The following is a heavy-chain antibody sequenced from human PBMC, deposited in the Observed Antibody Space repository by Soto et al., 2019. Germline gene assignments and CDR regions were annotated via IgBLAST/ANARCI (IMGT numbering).Heavy chain of an antibody. V-gene: IGHV3-48*03. CDR3: ARDLLHYDFWSGYSAYFYYGMDV. J-gene: IGHJ6*02. D-gene: IGHD3-3*01. Sequence: LRLSCAASGFTFSSYEMNWVRQAPGQGLEWVSYISDSGGTVYYADSVKGRFTVSRDNAQNSVYLQMNSLRTEDTAVYYCARDLLHYDFWSGYSAYFYYGMDVWGQGTTVTVSS. CDR2: ISDSGGTV. CDR1: GFTFSSYE.